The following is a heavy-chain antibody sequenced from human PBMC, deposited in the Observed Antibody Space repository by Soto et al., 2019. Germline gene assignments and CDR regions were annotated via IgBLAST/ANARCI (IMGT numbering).Heavy chain of an antibody. Sequence: PSETLSLTCTVSGGSISSYYWSWIRQPPGKGLEWIGYIYYSGSTNYNPSLKSRVTISVDTSKNQFSLKLSSVTAADTAVYYCARVGLDSSSSGLGWFDPWGQGTLVTVSS. CDR1: GGSISSYY. D-gene: IGHD6-6*01. V-gene: IGHV4-59*01. J-gene: IGHJ5*02. CDR2: IYYSGST. CDR3: ARVGLDSSSSGLGWFDP.